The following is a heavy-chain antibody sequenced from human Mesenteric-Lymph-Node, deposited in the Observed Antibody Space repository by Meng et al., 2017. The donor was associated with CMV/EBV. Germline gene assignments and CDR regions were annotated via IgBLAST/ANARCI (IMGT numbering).Heavy chain of an antibody. V-gene: IGHV1-18*01. CDR2: IGVSNGNT. J-gene: IGHJ4*02. Sequence: ASRYSFTAYRISWLREAPGQGLEWMGWIGVSNGNTIYAQKLQGRVTMTTDTSASTAYMELRSLRSDDTAVYYCARGPGDLKGYYFDYWGQGTLVTVSS. CDR3: ARGPGDLKGYYFDY. D-gene: IGHD7-27*01. CDR1: RYSFTAYR.